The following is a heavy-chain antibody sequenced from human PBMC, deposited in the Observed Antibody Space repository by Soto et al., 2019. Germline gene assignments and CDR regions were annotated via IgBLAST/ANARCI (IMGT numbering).Heavy chain of an antibody. D-gene: IGHD4-17*01. Sequence: VGSLRLSCAASGFSFSGYGMNWVRQAPGKGLEWISYISSSGSLIYYADSLKGRFTISRDNAKNSLYLQMNSLRAEDTAVYYCATTVTTVDYWGQGTLVTVSS. V-gene: IGHV3-48*03. CDR3: ATTVTTVDY. CDR2: ISSSGSLI. CDR1: GFSFSGYG. J-gene: IGHJ4*02.